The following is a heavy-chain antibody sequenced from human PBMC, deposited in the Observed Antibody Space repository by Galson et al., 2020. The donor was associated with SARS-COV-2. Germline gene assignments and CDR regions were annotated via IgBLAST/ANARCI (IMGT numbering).Heavy chain of an antibody. J-gene: IGHJ4*02. D-gene: IGHD6-19*01. Sequence: SETLSLTCTVSGGSISSYYWSWIRQPPGKGLEWIGYIYYSGSTNYNPSLKSRVTISVDTSKNQFSLKLSSVTAADTAVYYCVSSGWKLGCDYWGQGTLVTVSS. CDR1: GGSISSYY. V-gene: IGHV4-59*08. CDR2: IYYSGST. CDR3: VSSGWKLGCDY.